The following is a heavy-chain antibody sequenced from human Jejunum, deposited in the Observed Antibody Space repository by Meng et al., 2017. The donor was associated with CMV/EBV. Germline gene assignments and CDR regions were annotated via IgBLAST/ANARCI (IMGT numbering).Heavy chain of an antibody. V-gene: IGHV4-39*07. CDR3: ARASYYYFDSSGSPPDY. D-gene: IGHD3-22*01. Sequence: ISNSEYYGGWIRQPPGKGLEWIGNIYYSGSTYYNPSLKSRVTMSVDTSKNQFSLKLTSVTAADTAVYFCARASYYYFDSSGSPPDYWGQGTLVTVSS. J-gene: IGHJ4*02. CDR1: ISNSEYY. CDR2: IYYSGST.